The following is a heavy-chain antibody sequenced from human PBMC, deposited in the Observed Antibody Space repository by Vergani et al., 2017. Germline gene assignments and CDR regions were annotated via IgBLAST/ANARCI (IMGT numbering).Heavy chain of an antibody. J-gene: IGHJ6*02. D-gene: IGHD1/OR15-1a*01. Sequence: QVQLVQSGAEVKKPGSSVKVSCKASGGTFSSYTISWVRQAPGQGLEWMGRIIPILGIANYAQKFQGRVTITADKSTSTAYMELSSLRSEDTAVYYCATNIDYYYYGMDVWGQGTTVTVSS. V-gene: IGHV1-69*02. CDR3: ATNIDYYYYGMDV. CDR1: GGTFSSYT. CDR2: IIPILGIA.